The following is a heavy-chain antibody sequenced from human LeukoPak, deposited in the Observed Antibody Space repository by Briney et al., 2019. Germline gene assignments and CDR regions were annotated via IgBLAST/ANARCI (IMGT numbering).Heavy chain of an antibody. D-gene: IGHD1-20*01. CDR3: ARGYGTYNWNDGIDY. CDR1: GGTFSSYA. Sequence: ASVKVSCKASGGTFSSYAISWVRQAPGQGLEWMGWISAYNGNTNYAQKLQGRVTMTTDTSTSTAYMELRSLRSDDTAVYYCARGYGTYNWNDGIDYWGQGTLVTVSS. J-gene: IGHJ4*02. CDR2: ISAYNGNT. V-gene: IGHV1-18*01.